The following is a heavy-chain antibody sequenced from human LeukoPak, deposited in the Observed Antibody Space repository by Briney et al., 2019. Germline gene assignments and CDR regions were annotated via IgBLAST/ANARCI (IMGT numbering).Heavy chain of an antibody. Sequence: PGRSLRLSCAASGFTFSSYGMHWVRQAPGKGLEWVAVIWYDGSNKHYADSVKGRFTISRDNSKNTLYLQMNSLRAEDTAVYYCARVLDNSSSRYQSLKCWGQGTLVTVSS. D-gene: IGHD6-25*01. CDR2: IWYDGSNK. J-gene: IGHJ4*02. CDR3: ARVLDNSSSRYQSLKC. V-gene: IGHV3-33*01. CDR1: GFTFSSYG.